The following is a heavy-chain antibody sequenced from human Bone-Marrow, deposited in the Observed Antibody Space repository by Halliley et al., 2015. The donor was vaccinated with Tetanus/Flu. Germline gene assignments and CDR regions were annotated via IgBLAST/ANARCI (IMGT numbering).Heavy chain of an antibody. CDR2: VSGTSGNT. V-gene: IGHV3-23*01. CDR3: AKDLRGFGTSMDV. J-gene: IGHJ6*02. D-gene: IGHD3-16*01. CDR1: RFTFGSYA. Sequence: SLRLSCAAARFTFGSYAMSWVRQAPGKGLEWVSAVSGTSGNTFYADSVKGRFTISRYLSKNTLYLDMNSLRAEVTAIYYCAKDLRGFGTSMDVWGLGTTVPVSS.